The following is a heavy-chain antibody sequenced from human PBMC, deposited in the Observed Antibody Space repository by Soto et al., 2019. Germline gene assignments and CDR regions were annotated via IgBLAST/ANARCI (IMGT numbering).Heavy chain of an antibody. V-gene: IGHV4-34*01. CDR3: ARGSGIVALPGELEDVNYDY. CDR2: INECGRT. D-gene: IGHD1-1*01. Sequence: QVQLQQCGAGLVKPSETLSLSCAVYGQSFSGHSWAWIRQSPGKGLELLGEINECGRTYNNPSLRSRVTISAETSKNQFCLKLSSVSAAETAVYFCARGSGIVALPGELEDVNYDYWGQGTLVNVSS. J-gene: IGHJ4*02. CDR1: GQSFSGHS.